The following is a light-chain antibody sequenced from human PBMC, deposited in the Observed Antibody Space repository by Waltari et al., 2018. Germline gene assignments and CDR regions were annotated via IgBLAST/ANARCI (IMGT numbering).Light chain of an antibody. CDR2: DAS. CDR1: QSISKY. J-gene: IGKJ1*01. V-gene: IGKV3-20*01. CDR3: QKYGSLPAT. Sequence: EIMLTQSPGTLSLSPGERATRSCRDSQSISKYLAWYQQKPGQAPRLLIYDASIRATGIPDRFSGSGSGTDFSLTISRLEPEDSAVYYCQKYGSLPATFGRGTKVEIK.